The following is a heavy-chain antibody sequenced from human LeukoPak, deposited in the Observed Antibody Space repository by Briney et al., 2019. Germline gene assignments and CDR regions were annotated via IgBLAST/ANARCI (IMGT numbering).Heavy chain of an antibody. CDR3: ARLATHRTAEYFQH. V-gene: IGHV5-51*01. D-gene: IGHD6-13*01. J-gene: IGHJ1*01. CDR1: GYTFNTHW. Sequence: GESLKISCKTSGYTFNTHWHGWVRQMPGKGLEWMGFIHPGDSDIRYSPSFQGQVTISADKSISTAYLQWSSLKASDTAMYYCARLATHRTAEYFQHWGQGTLVTVSS. CDR2: IHPGDSDI.